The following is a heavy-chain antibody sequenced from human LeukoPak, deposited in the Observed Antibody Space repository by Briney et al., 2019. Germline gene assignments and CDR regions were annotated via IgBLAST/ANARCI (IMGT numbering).Heavy chain of an antibody. CDR3: ASLGHSSSWYLWFDP. D-gene: IGHD6-13*01. Sequence: PSETLSLTCTVSGGSISSYYWSWIRQPPGKGLKWIGYIYYSGSTNYNPSLKSRVTISVDTSKNQFSLKLSSVTAADTAVYYCASLGHSSSWYLWFDPWGQGTLVTVSS. CDR1: GGSISSYY. V-gene: IGHV4-59*01. J-gene: IGHJ5*02. CDR2: IYYSGST.